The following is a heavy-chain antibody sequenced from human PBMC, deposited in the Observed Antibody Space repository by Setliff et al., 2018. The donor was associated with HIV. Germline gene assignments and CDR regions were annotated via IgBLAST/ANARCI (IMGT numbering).Heavy chain of an antibody. D-gene: IGHD6-13*01. Sequence: ASVKVSCKVYGYTLSELSIHWVRQAPGKGLEWMGYFDPQDGETVYAQKFQGRVTLTEDTSTGTAYMELSGLRSEDTAVYYCAREGYSSSWLNYYYYMDVWGKGTTVTVSS. V-gene: IGHV1-24*01. CDR1: GYTLSELS. CDR2: FDPQDGET. J-gene: IGHJ6*03. CDR3: AREGYSSSWLNYYYYMDV.